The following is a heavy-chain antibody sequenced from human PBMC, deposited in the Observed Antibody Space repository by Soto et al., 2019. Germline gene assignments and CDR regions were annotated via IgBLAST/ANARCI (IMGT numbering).Heavy chain of an antibody. D-gene: IGHD1-26*01. CDR3: ARDLSGSYYGVYYYYGMDV. J-gene: IGHJ6*02. V-gene: IGHV1-46*01. CDR1: GYTFTSYY. Sequence: ASVKVSCKASGYTFTSYYMHWVRQAPGQGLEWMGIINPSGGSTSYAQKFQGRVTMTRDTSTSTVYMELSSLRSEDTAVYYCARDLSGSYYGVYYYYGMDVWGQGTTVTVSS. CDR2: INPSGGST.